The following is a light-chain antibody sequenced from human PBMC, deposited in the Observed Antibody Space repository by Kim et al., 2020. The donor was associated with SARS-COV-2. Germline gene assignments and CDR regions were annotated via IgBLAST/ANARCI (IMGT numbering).Light chain of an antibody. J-gene: IGLJ2*01. CDR2: DVS. CDR1: GGDVGGYSY. V-gene: IGLV2-14*03. Sequence: GQTVTRSCTGSGGDVGGYSYVSWYQQHPGKAPTLMISDVSHRPSGVSNRFSGAKSGNTASLTISGLQAEDEADYYCSSYTSSSTVVFGGGTQLTVL. CDR3: SSYTSSSTVV.